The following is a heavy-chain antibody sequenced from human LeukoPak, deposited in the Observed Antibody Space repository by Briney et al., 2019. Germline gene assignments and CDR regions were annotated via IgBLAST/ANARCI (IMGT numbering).Heavy chain of an antibody. CDR3: ARALVITYGSGSYYNRNDAFDS. J-gene: IGHJ3*02. D-gene: IGHD3-10*01. CDR2: INPNSGGT. Sequence: GASVKVSCKASGYTFTGYYMHWVRQAPGQGLEWMGWINPNSGGTNYAQKFQGRVTMTRDTSISTAYMELSRLRSDDTAVYYCARALVITYGSGSYYNRNDAFDSWGQGTMVSVSS. CDR1: GYTFTGYY. V-gene: IGHV1-2*02.